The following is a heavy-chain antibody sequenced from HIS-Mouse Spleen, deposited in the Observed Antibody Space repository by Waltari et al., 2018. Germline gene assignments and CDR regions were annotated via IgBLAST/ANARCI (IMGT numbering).Heavy chain of an antibody. V-gene: IGHV1-18*01. CDR3: ARGSITMVRGVIITEGYYYYYYGMDV. D-gene: IGHD3-10*01. J-gene: IGHJ6*02. CDR2: ISAYNGNT. Sequence: SWVRQAPGQGLEWRGWISAYNGNTNYAQKLQGRVTMTTDTSTSTAYMELRSLRSDDTAVYYCARGSITMVRGVIITEGYYYYYYGMDVWGQGTTVTVSS.